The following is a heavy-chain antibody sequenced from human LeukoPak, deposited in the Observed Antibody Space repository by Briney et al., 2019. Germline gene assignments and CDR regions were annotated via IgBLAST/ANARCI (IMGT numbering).Heavy chain of an antibody. D-gene: IGHD5-12*01. J-gene: IGHJ4*02. V-gene: IGHV3-64*01. CDR3: ARGHEYRGYGQDY. CDR2: IDYNGGST. Sequence: GGSLRLSCAASGFTFSSCAMHWVRQAPGKGLEYVSAIDYNGGSTYYANSVKGRFTISRDNSKNTLYLQMGSLSTEDTAVYYCARGHEYRGYGQDYWGQGTLVTVSS. CDR1: GFTFSSCA.